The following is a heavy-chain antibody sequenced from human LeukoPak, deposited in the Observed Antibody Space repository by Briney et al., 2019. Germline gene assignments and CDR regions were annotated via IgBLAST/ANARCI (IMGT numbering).Heavy chain of an antibody. V-gene: IGHV4-59*01. J-gene: IGHJ6*04. CDR2: IYYSGST. D-gene: IGHD2-2*01. CDR3: ARYIVVVPAAREYYYGMDV. CDR1: GGSISSYY. Sequence: PSETLSLTCTVSGGSISSYYWSWIRQPPGKGLEWIGYIYYSGSTNYNPSLKSRVTISVDTSKNQFSLKLSSVTAADTAVYYCARYIVVVPAAREYYYGMDVWGKGTTVTVSS.